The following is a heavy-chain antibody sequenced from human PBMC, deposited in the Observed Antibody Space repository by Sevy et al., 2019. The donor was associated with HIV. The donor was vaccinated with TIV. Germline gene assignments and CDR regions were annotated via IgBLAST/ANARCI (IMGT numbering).Heavy chain of an antibody. CDR2: ISSSGSST. Sequence: GGSLRLSCAASGFTFSTYGMSWVRQGPGKGLEWDSAISSSGSSTYYADSVKGRFTISRDNSKNTLYFQMNSLRAEDAALYYCAKDKGGTVVDYFDYWGQGTLVTVSS. CDR3: AKDKGGTVVDYFDY. J-gene: IGHJ4*02. V-gene: IGHV3-23*01. CDR1: GFTFSTYG. D-gene: IGHD2-15*01.